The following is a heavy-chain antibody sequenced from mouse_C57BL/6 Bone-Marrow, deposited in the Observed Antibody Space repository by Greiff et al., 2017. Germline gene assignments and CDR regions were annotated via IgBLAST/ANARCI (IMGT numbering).Heavy chain of an antibody. D-gene: IGHD2-5*01. Sequence: EVKLLESGAELVRPGASVKLSCTASGFNIKDDYMHWVKQRPEQGLEWIGWIDPENGDTEYASKFQGKATITADTSSNTAYLQLSSLTSEDTAVYYCTTPYSNFSAYWGQGTLVTVSA. CDR1: GFNIKDDY. J-gene: IGHJ3*01. V-gene: IGHV14-4*01. CDR3: TTPYSNFSAY. CDR2: IDPENGDT.